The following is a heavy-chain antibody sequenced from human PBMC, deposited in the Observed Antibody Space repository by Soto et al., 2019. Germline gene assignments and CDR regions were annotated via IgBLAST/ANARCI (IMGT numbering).Heavy chain of an antibody. CDR2: IDPSDSYT. J-gene: IGHJ6*02. CDR1: GYSFTSYW. CDR3: ARLGFGVLYGMDV. V-gene: IGHV5-10-1*01. D-gene: IGHD3-10*01. Sequence: GESLKISCKASGYSFTSYWISWVRQMPGKGLEWMGRIDPSDSYTNYSPSFQGHVTISADKSISTAYLQWSSLKASDIAMFYCARLGFGVLYGMDVWGQGTTVTVSS.